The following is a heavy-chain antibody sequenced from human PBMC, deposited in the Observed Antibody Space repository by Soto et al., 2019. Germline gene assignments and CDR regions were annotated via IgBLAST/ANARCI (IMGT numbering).Heavy chain of an antibody. CDR3: AIVGYCSGGSCNTPALYGAFDI. V-gene: IGHV1-46*01. CDR1: GYTFTSRY. D-gene: IGHD2-15*01. Sequence: ASVKVSCKASGYTFTSRYMHWVRQAPGQGLEWMGIINPSDGTTTYAQKLQGRVTMTTDTSTSTAYMELRSLRSDDTAVYYCAIVGYCSGGSCNTPALYGAFDIWGQGTMVTVS. J-gene: IGHJ3*02. CDR2: INPSDGTT.